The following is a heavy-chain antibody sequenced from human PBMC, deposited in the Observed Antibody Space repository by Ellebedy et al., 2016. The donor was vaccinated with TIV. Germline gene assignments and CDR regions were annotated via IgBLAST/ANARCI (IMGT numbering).Heavy chain of an antibody. CDR2: IYYSGST. CDR1: GGSISSYY. V-gene: IGHV4-59*01. CDR3: ARVDYYYGMDV. J-gene: IGHJ6*02. Sequence: SDTLSLTXTVSGGSISSYYCSWIRQPPGKGLEWIGYIYYSGSTNYNPSLKSRVTISVDTSKNQFSLKLSSVTAADTAVYYCARVDYYYGMDVWGQGTTVTVSS.